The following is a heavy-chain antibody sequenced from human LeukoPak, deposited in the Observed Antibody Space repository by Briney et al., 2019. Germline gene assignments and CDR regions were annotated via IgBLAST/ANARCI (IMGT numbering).Heavy chain of an antibody. D-gene: IGHD3-22*01. CDR1: GFTFSSYG. V-gene: IGHV3-21*01. CDR3: ARDQVGGTYYYESSGYSH. Sequence: PGGSLRLSCAASGFTFSSYGLNWVRQAPGKGLEWVSAISSGGHIYYEDSVKGRFTISRDNAKNSLYLQMNSLRAEDTAVYYCARDQVGGTYYYESSGYSHWGQGILVTVSS. J-gene: IGHJ4*02. CDR2: ISSGGHI.